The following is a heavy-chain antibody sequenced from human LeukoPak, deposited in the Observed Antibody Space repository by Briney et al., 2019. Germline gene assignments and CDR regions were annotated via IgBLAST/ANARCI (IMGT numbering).Heavy chain of an antibody. V-gene: IGHV3-30*02. CDR3: AKEDCSSTSCSPDY. Sequence: PGGSLRLSCAASGLTLSIYGMHWVRQAPGKGLEWVAFIRSDGSIKYYGDSVKGRFTISRDNSKNTLYLRMNSLRAEDTAVYYCAKEDCSSTSCSPDYWGQGTLVTVSS. D-gene: IGHD2-2*01. CDR1: GLTLSIYG. J-gene: IGHJ4*02. CDR2: IRSDGSIK.